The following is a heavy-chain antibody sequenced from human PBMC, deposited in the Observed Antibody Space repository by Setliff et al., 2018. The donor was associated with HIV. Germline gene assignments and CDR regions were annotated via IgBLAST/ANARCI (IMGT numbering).Heavy chain of an antibody. J-gene: IGHJ3*01. CDR2: IYTSGRGSD. Sequence: SETLSLTCTVSGASITRGTHYCNWIRQPAGKGLQWIGRIYTSGRGSDTYNPSLKSRATISVDTSKNQFSLKLNSVTTADTAVYYCARDQGYSTSFAFDVWGPGTMVTVSS. CDR3: ARDQGYSTSFAFDV. CDR1: GASITRGTHY. D-gene: IGHD6-13*01. V-gene: IGHV4-61*02.